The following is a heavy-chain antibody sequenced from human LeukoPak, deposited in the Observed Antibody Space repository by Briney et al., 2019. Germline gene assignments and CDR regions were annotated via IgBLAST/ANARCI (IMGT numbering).Heavy chain of an antibody. Sequence: ASVKVSCKVSGYTLTELSMHWVRQAPGKGLERMGGFDPEDGETIYAQKFQGRVTMTEDTSTDTAYMELSSLRSEDTAVYYCATDMSIAVAGRFDYWGQGTLVTVSS. V-gene: IGHV1-24*01. J-gene: IGHJ4*02. CDR2: FDPEDGET. CDR3: ATDMSIAVAGRFDY. CDR1: GYTLTELS. D-gene: IGHD6-19*01.